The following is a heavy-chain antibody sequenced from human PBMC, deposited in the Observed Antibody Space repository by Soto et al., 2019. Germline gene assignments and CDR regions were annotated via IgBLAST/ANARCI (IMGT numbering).Heavy chain of an antibody. D-gene: IGHD2-15*01. CDR2: IFPADSDT. Sequence: GESLKISCKGFGYSFATYWIGWVRQMPGKGLECVGIIFPADSDTRYSPSFQGQVTISADKSISTAYLQWSSLKASDTAIYYCATPYRDFDYWGQGTLVTVSS. V-gene: IGHV5-51*01. CDR3: ATPYRDFDY. J-gene: IGHJ4*02. CDR1: GYSFATYW.